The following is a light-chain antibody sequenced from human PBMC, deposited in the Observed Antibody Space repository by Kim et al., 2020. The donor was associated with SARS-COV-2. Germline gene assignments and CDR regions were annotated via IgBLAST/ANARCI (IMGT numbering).Light chain of an antibody. CDR3: QQYYDVPLT. CDR2: WAS. V-gene: IGKV4-1*01. J-gene: IGKJ4*01. CDR1: QSVLYSPNSKNY. Sequence: ATINRKSSQSVLYSPNSKNYLAWYQQKPGQPPKLLISWASSRESGVPDRFSGSGSGKDFTLTISSLQAEDVATYYCQQYYDVPLTFGGGTKVEIK.